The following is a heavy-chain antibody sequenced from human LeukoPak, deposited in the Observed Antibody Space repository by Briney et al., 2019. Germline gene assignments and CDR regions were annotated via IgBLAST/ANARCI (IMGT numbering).Heavy chain of an antibody. D-gene: IGHD1-26*01. Sequence: SETLSLTCTVPGGSISRYSWCWIRQPVGEGLGWSGRIYTGVSPNSNPSLRSRVTLSADKSTKTFSLKLSSVTAADTAVYYCARERVGATDHDAFDIWGQGTMVTVSS. J-gene: IGHJ3*02. CDR3: ARERVGATDHDAFDI. V-gene: IGHV4-4*07. CDR1: GGSISRYS. CDR2: IYTGVSP.